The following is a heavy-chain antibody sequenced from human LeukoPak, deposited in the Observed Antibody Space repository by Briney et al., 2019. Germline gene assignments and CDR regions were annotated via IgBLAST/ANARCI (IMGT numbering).Heavy chain of an antibody. CDR2: ISYDGGNE. CDR3: AREVTTGWFDP. J-gene: IGHJ5*02. Sequence: GGSLRLSCVASGLSFITYTIHWVRQAPAKGLEWVTVISYDGGNEYYADSVKGRFTISRDNSKNTLYLQMNSLRAEDTAVYYCAREVTTGWFDPWGQGTLVTVSS. CDR1: GLSFITYT. D-gene: IGHD4-17*01. V-gene: IGHV3-30-3*01.